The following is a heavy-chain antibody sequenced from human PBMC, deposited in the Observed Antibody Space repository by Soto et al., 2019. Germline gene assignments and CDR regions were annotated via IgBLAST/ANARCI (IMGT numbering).Heavy chain of an antibody. D-gene: IGHD3-10*01. CDR3: VRDRYSSSGWFDP. CDR2: TYYRSRFFS. J-gene: IGHJ5*02. CDR1: GDSVSSYSAA. V-gene: IGHV6-1*01. Sequence: PSQTLSLTCAISGDSVSSYSAAWNWIRQSPSGGLEWLGRTYYRSRFFSDYAESVKSRIIINPDTSKNQFSLQLKSVTPEATAVYYCVRDRYSSSGWFDPWGQGTPVTVSS.